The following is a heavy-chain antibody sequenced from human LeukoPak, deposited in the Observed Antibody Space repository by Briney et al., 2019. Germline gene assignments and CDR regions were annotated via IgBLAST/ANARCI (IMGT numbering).Heavy chain of an antibody. CDR2: IKQDGSDK. CDR1: GFTFSSYW. V-gene: IGHV3-7*03. CDR3: ARAGRVAGPSAKY. Sequence: GGSLRLSCAVSGFTFSSYWMSWVRQAPGKGLEWVASIKQDGSDKYYVDSVKGRFTISRDNAKNSMYLQMNSLRAEDTAVYYCARAGRVAGPSAKYWGQGTLVTVSS. J-gene: IGHJ4*02. D-gene: IGHD6-19*01.